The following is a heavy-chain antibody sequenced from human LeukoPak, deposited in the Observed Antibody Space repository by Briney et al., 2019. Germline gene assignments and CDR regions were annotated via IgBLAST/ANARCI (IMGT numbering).Heavy chain of an antibody. CDR3: ASHPRCDDILTGWSGYYYYYYGMDV. CDR2: IYYSGST. D-gene: IGHD3-9*01. J-gene: IGHJ6*04. Sequence: SETLSLTCTVSGGSISSSSYYWGWIRQPPGKGLEWIGSIYYSGSTYYNPSLKSRVTISVDTSKNQFSLKLSSVTAADTAVYYCASHPRCDDILTGWSGYYYYYYGMDVWGKGTTVTVSS. CDR1: GGSISSSSYY. V-gene: IGHV4-39*01.